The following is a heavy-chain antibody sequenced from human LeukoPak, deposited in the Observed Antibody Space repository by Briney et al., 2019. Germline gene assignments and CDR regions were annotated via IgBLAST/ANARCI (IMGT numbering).Heavy chain of an antibody. CDR1: GGSISSYY. Sequence: SETLSLTCTVSGGSISSYYWSWIRQPPGKGLEWIGYIYYSGSTNYNPSLKSRVTISVDTSKNQFSLKLSSVTAADTAVYYCARDPIPYSISSFDVWGKGTTVTVSS. J-gene: IGHJ6*04. CDR2: IYYSGST. V-gene: IGHV4-59*01. D-gene: IGHD6-6*01. CDR3: ARDPIPYSISSFDV.